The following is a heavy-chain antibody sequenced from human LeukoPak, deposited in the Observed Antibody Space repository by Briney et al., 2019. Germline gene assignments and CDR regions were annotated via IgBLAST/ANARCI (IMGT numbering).Heavy chain of an antibody. CDR2: ISAYNGNT. D-gene: IGHD3-10*01. J-gene: IGHJ5*02. CDR1: GYTFTSYG. Sequence: GASVKVSCKASGYTFTSYGIIWVRQAPGQGLEWMGWISAYNGNTNYAQKLQGRVTMTTDTSTSTAYMELRSLRSDDTAVYYCARDQSRDYYGSGSSPLDPWGQGTLVTVSS. CDR3: ARDQSRDYYGSGSSPLDP. V-gene: IGHV1-18*01.